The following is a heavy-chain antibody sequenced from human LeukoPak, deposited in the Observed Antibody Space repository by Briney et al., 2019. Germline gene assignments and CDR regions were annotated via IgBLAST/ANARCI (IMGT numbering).Heavy chain of an antibody. J-gene: IGHJ4*02. D-gene: IGHD1-26*01. Sequence: GSLKPSLATPGFPFSSFLMNWVRQAPGKGPGGGANVKRDGSEKYYVDSVKGRFTISRDNAKNSLYLQMNSLRAEDTAVYYCARDKIVGATYFDYWGQGTLVTVSS. CDR3: ARDKIVGATYFDY. CDR2: VKRDGSEK. CDR1: GFPFSSFL. V-gene: IGHV3-7*01.